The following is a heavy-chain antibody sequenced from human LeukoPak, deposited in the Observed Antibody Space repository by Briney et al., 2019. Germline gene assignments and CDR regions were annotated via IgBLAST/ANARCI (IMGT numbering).Heavy chain of an antibody. D-gene: IGHD1-20*01. Sequence: GGSLRLSCVAFGFTFSSYAMSWVRQAPGKGLEWVSAISGSGGSTYYADSVKGRFTISRDNSKSTLYLQMNSLRAEDTAVYYCAKDLNWNDVGYFDYWGQGTLVTVSS. CDR1: GFTFSSYA. CDR2: ISGSGGST. V-gene: IGHV3-23*01. CDR3: AKDLNWNDVGYFDY. J-gene: IGHJ4*02.